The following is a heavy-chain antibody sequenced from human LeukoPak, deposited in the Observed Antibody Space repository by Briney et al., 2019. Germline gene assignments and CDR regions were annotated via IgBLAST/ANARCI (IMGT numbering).Heavy chain of an antibody. CDR1: GGSISSSSYY. CDR3: ARGLDDY. D-gene: IGHD1-1*01. J-gene: IGHJ4*02. V-gene: IGHV4-39*07. CDR2: IYSGGTT. Sequence: ASETLSLTCPVSGGSISSSSYYWGWIRQPPGKGLEWIGTIYSGGTTYYSPSLKSRVTISLDTSKNQFSLKLSSVTAADTAVYYCARGLDDYWGQGTLVTVSS.